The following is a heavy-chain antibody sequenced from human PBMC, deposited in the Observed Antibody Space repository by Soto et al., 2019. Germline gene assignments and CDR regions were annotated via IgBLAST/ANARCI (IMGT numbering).Heavy chain of an antibody. Sequence: SETLSLTSAVYGGFIRGYYWSWIRQPPAQGLKWIGEINHSGSTNYNPSLKSRVTISVDTSKNQFSLKLSSVTAADTAVYYCARDFGRYGAAAGILPNPFDPWGQGTLVTVSS. CDR3: ARDFGRYGAAAGILPNPFDP. CDR2: INHSGST. J-gene: IGHJ5*02. V-gene: IGHV4-34*01. CDR1: GGFIRGYY. D-gene: IGHD6-13*01.